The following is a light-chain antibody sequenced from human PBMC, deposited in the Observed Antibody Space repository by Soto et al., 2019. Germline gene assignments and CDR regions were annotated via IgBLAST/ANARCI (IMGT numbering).Light chain of an antibody. CDR2: DAS. CDR1: QNVRSY. V-gene: IGKV3-11*01. CDR3: QQRHNWPIT. J-gene: IGKJ5*01. Sequence: EIVLTQSPATLSLSPGERATPSCGASQNVRSYLAWYQQKPGQAPRLLIYDASYRATDIPPRFSGSGSGTDFTLTISSLEPEDFAVYYCQQRHNWPITFGQGTRLEIK.